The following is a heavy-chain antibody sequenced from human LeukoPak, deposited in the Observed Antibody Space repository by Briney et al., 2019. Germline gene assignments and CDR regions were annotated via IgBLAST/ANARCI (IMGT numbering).Heavy chain of an antibody. CDR1: GFTFSSYG. V-gene: IGHV3-30*03. CDR3: AREFSGYAFDI. D-gene: IGHD5-12*01. CDR2: ISDDGTRK. J-gene: IGHJ3*02. Sequence: PGGSLRLSCAASGFTFSSYGIHWVRLAPGKGLEWVAVISDDGTRKYYADSVQGRFTISRDNSKNTLSLQMNSLRAEDMAVCYCAREFSGYAFDIWGQGTTVTVSS.